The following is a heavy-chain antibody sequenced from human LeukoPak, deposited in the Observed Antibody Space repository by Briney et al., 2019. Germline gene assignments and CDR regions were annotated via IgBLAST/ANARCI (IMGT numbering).Heavy chain of an antibody. CDR1: GDTFITYT. Sequence: SVKVSCKASGDTFITYTFSWVRQAPGQGLEWMGRVIPSLDVSNYAEKFQGRVTINADKSSSTTYMELTSLRSEDTAMYYCARDHCSRGSCLGGHWGQGTLVTVSS. J-gene: IGHJ4*02. V-gene: IGHV1-69*04. CDR3: ARDHCSRGSCLGGH. D-gene: IGHD2-15*01. CDR2: VIPSLDVS.